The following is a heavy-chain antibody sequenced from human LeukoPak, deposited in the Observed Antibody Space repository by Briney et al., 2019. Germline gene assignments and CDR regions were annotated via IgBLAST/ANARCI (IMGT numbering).Heavy chain of an antibody. V-gene: IGHV4-39*07. J-gene: IGHJ3*02. CDR1: GGSISSSSYY. CDR2: IYYSGST. D-gene: IGHD3/OR15-3a*01. Sequence: SETLSLTCTVSGGSISSSSYYWGWIRQPPGEGLEWIGSIYYSGSTYYNPSLKSRVTISVDTSKNQFSLKLSSVTAADTAVYYCARARRTQVGAFDIWGQGTMVTVSS. CDR3: ARARRTQVGAFDI.